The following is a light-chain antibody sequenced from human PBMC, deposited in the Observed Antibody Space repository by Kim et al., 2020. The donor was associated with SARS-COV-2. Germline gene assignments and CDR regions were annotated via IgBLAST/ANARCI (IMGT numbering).Light chain of an antibody. J-gene: IGKJ2*01. V-gene: IGKV3-11*01. Sequence: LSPGERATLSCRASQSVSSYLAWYQQKPGQAPRLFIYDASNRATGIPARFSGSGSGTDFTLTVSSLEPEDFAVYYCQQRDNWPPYTFGQGTKLEI. CDR2: DAS. CDR3: QQRDNWPPYT. CDR1: QSVSSY.